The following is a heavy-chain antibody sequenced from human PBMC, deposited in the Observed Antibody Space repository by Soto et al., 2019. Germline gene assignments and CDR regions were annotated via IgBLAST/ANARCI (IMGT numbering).Heavy chain of an antibody. J-gene: IGHJ4*02. CDR3: ARGLSRLGNFDY. Sequence: SETLSLTCAVYGGSFSGYYWSWIRQPPGKGLEWIGEINHSGSTSYNPSLKSRVTISVDTSKNQFSLKLSSVTAADTAVYYCARGLSRLGNFDYWGQGTLVTVSS. CDR1: GGSFSGYY. CDR2: INHSGST. D-gene: IGHD7-27*01. V-gene: IGHV4-34*01.